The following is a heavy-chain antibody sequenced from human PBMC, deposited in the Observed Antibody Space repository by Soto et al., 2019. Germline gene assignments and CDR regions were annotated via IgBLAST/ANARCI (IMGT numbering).Heavy chain of an antibody. J-gene: IGHJ4*02. CDR1: GFTFSSYW. CDR3: ARDKASEGWNHPYYFDY. Sequence: EVQLVESGGGLVQSGGSLRLSCAASGFTFSSYWMSWVRQAPGKGLEWVANIKQDGSEKYYVDSVKGRFTISRDNAKNSLYLQMNSLRAEDTAVYYCARDKASEGWNHPYYFDYWGQGTLVTVSS. D-gene: IGHD1-1*01. CDR2: IKQDGSEK. V-gene: IGHV3-7*01.